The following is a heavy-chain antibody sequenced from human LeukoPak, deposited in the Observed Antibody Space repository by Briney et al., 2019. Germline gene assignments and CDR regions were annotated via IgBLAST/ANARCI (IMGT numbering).Heavy chain of an antibody. CDR2: ISGSGGST. Sequence: QSGGSLRLSCAASGFTFSSYGMSWVRQAPGKGLEWVSAISGSGGSTYYADSVKGRFTTSRDNSKNTLYLQMNSLRAEDTAVYYCAKDLFSGSSSWYVNWFDPWGQGTLVTVSS. J-gene: IGHJ5*02. CDR3: AKDLFSGSSSWYVNWFDP. V-gene: IGHV3-23*01. D-gene: IGHD6-13*01. CDR1: GFTFSSYG.